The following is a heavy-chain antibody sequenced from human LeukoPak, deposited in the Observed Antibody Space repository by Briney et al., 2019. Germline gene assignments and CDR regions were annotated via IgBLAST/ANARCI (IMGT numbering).Heavy chain of an antibody. CDR3: AKDVYGDYGGLDY. CDR1: GFTFSSYE. D-gene: IGHD4-17*01. Sequence: GGSLRLSCAASGFTFSSYEMNWVRQAPGKGLEWVSYISSSGSTIYYADSVKGRFAISRDNSKNTLYLQMNSLRAEDTAVYYCAKDVYGDYGGLDYWGQGTLVTVSS. CDR2: ISSSGSTI. J-gene: IGHJ4*02. V-gene: IGHV3-48*03.